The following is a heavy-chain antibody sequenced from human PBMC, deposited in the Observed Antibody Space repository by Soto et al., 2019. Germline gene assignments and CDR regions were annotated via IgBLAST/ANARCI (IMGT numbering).Heavy chain of an antibody. Sequence: GGSLRLSCAASGFTFSSYAMSWVRQAPGKGLEWVSAISGSGGSTYYADSVKGRFTISRDNSKNTLYLEMNSLRAEDTAVYYCAKDLSIIETAVADDWDNYYYYYMDVWGKGTTVTVSS. D-gene: IGHD6-19*01. CDR3: AKDLSIIETAVADDWDNYYYYYMDV. J-gene: IGHJ6*03. CDR1: GFTFSSYA. V-gene: IGHV3-23*01. CDR2: ISGSGGST.